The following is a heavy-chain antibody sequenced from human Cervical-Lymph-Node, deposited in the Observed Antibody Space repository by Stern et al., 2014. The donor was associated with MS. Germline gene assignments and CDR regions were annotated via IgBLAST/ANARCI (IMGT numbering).Heavy chain of an antibody. D-gene: IGHD2-2*01. CDR2: IIPALNVA. J-gene: IGHJ4*02. V-gene: IGHV1-69*09. CDR1: GGSLSTYT. Sequence: QVQLVQSGAELKKPGSSVKVSCKASGGSLSTYTITWVRQAPGQGLEWMGRIIPALNVANYAQKFQGRLTITADKSTSTAYMEMSSLRCDDTAVYYCAGPAPLDWGQGTLVTVSS. CDR3: AGPAPLD.